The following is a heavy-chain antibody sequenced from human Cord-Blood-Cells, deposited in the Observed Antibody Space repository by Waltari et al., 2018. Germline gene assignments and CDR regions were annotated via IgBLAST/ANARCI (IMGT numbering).Heavy chain of an antibody. CDR3: ARVPAAMGYYYYYMDV. CDR1: GYTFTSYD. V-gene: IGHV1-8*03. CDR2: MNPNSGNT. J-gene: IGHJ6*03. Sequence: QVQLVQSGAEVKKPGASVKVSCKASGYTFTSYDINWVRQATGQGLEWMGWMNPNSGNTGYAQKFQGRVTITRNTSISTAYMELSSLRSEDTAVYYCARVPAAMGYYYYYMDVWGKGTTVTVSS. D-gene: IGHD2-2*01.